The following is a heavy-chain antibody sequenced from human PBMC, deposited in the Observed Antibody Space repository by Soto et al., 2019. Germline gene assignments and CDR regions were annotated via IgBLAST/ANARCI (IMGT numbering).Heavy chain of an antibody. CDR2: ISYSGST. V-gene: IGHV4-59*08. CDR3: ARHLLLYYYDSSGYYLRDAFDI. D-gene: IGHD3-22*01. J-gene: IGHJ3*02. Sequence: SETLSLTCTVSGGSISSYYWSWLRQPPGKGLEWIGYISYSGSTNYNPSLKSRVTISVDTSKNQFSLKLSSVTGADTAVYYCARHLLLYYYDSSGYYLRDAFDIWGQGTMVT. CDR1: GGSISSYY.